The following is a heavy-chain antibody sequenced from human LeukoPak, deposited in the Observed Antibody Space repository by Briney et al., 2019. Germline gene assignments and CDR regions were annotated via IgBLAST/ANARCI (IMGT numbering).Heavy chain of an antibody. CDR3: VRDTRQTSLTNVDY. J-gene: IGHJ4*02. CDR2: ISSGGNWL. CDR1: GFNFRNYA. Sequence: GGSLRLSCAASGFNFRNYAMDWVRQAPGKGLEWVSSISSGGNWLYYGDSVKGRFTISRDDATNSLYLQMNSLRAEDTAVYFCVRDTRQTSLTNVDYWGQGTLVTVSS. D-gene: IGHD4-17*01. V-gene: IGHV3-21*01.